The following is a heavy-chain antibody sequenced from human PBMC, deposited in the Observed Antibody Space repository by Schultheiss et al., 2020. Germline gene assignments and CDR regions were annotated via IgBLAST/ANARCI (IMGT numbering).Heavy chain of an antibody. D-gene: IGHD2-8*02. Sequence: SQTLSLTCTVSGGSINSYYWSWIREPPGKGLEWIGHIYNSGSTNYNPSLKSRVTISIHTSENQFSLNLNSVTAADTAVYYCARDVVYASGWSGYFDFWGQGTLVTVSS. V-gene: IGHV4-59*01. CDR1: GGSINSYY. J-gene: IGHJ4*02. CDR3: ARDVVYASGWSGYFDF. CDR2: IYNSGST.